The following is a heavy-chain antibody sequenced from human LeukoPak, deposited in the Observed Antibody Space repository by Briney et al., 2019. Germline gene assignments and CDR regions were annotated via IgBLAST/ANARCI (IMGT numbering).Heavy chain of an antibody. CDR1: GFTFSSYA. D-gene: IGHD3-3*01. V-gene: IGHV3-23*01. CDR3: ARDFTIFDAFDI. CDR2: ISGSGGST. J-gene: IGHJ3*02. Sequence: GGSLRLSCAASGFTFSSYAMSWVRQAPGKGLEWVSAISGSGGSTYYADSVKGRFTISRDNSKNTLYLQMNSLRAEDTAVYYCARDFTIFDAFDIWGQGTMVTVSS.